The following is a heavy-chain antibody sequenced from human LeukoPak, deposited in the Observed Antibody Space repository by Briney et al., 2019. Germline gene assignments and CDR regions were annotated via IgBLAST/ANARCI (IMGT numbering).Heavy chain of an antibody. D-gene: IGHD3-22*01. V-gene: IGHV3-30*02. CDR3: ARGIYYDNPYYFDY. J-gene: IGHJ4*02. Sequence: PGGSLRLSCAASGFTFSSYGMHWVRQAPGKGLEWVAFIRYDGSNKYYADSVKGRFTISRDNSKNTLYLQMNSLRAEDTAVYYCARGIYYDNPYYFDYWGQGTLVTVSS. CDR1: GFTFSSYG. CDR2: IRYDGSNK.